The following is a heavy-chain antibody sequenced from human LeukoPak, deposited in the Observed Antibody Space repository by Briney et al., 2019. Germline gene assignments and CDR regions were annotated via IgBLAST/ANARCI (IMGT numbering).Heavy chain of an antibody. D-gene: IGHD3-10*01. CDR2: ISGSGGST. Sequence: GGSLRLSCAASGFTFSSYAMSWVRQAPGKGLEWVSAISGSGGSTYYADSVKGRFTISRDNSKNTLYPQMNSLRAEDTAVYYCAKDGVLLWFGELLYYFDYWGQGTLVTVSS. CDR1: GFTFSSYA. V-gene: IGHV3-23*01. J-gene: IGHJ4*02. CDR3: AKDGVLLWFGELLYYFDY.